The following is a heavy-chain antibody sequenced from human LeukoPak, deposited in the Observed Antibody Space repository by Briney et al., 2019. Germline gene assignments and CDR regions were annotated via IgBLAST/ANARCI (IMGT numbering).Heavy chain of an antibody. J-gene: IGHJ4*02. Sequence: PSETLSLTCTVSGGSISGGSYYWAWIRQPPGKGLEWIGNIYYSGSTYYNPSLKSRVPLSVDTSKNQISLRLSFVTAADTAVYYCARHKAYGAGTYSPYYFDYWGQGTPVTVSS. V-gene: IGHV4-39*01. CDR2: IYYSGST. CDR1: GGSISGGSYY. CDR3: ARHKAYGAGTYSPYYFDY. D-gene: IGHD3-10*01.